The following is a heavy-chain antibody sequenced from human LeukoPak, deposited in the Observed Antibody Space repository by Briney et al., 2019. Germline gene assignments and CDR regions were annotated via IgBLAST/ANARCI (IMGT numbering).Heavy chain of an antibody. CDR1: GLTVSSNY. D-gene: IGHD3/OR15-3a*01. CDR2: IYSGGSI. CDR3: ARRAGLTMRDAFDL. V-gene: IGHV3-66*02. J-gene: IGHJ3*01. Sequence: TGGSLRLSCAASGLTVSSNYMNWVRQAPGKGLERVSIIYSGGSIYYANSVKGRFAISRDISKNTLYLQMHSLRVEDTAVYYCARRAGLTMRDAFDLWGQGTMVTVSS.